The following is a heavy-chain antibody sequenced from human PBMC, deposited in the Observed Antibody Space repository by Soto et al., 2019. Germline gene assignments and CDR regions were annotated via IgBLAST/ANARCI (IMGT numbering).Heavy chain of an antibody. V-gene: IGHV3-48*01. CDR2: ISGRSNTI. CDR3: TREGDPSGFFLYF. Sequence: HPGGSLRLSCVASGFTFSDYNMNWVRQAPGKGLEWVSFISGRSNTIYYADSVKGRFTISRDNAKNSLYLLMNSLRAEDTAVFFCTREGDPSGFFLYFWGQGALVTFSS. J-gene: IGHJ4*02. D-gene: IGHD3-22*01. CDR1: GFTFSDYN.